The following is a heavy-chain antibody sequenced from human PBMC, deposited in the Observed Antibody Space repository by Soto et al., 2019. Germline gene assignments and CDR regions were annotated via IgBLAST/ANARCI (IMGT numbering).Heavy chain of an antibody. J-gene: IGHJ4*02. CDR1: GYSFTGYF. CDR2: THPKSGVT. Sequence: QVQLVQSGAEVKKPAASVKVSCKASGYSFTGYFMHWVRQDPGQGLEWMGWTHPKSGVTKYPQKFQGTVTMTMGTSVSTAYLQLTRLTSDVKAVYYCGIAHVLLQLGASDYWCQGTVLTLSS. V-gene: IGHV1-2*02. CDR3: GIAHVLLQLGASDY. D-gene: IGHD2-15*01.